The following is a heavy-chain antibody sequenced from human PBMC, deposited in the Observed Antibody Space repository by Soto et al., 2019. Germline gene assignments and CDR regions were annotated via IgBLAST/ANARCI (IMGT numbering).Heavy chain of an antibody. CDR1: GYSISSHYY. CDR3: ARGGEALPGAFDS. CDR2: FYHSGRT. V-gene: IGHV4-38-2*02. Sequence: QVRLQESGPGLVKPSETLSLTCTVSGYSISSHYYWGWIRQPPGKGLEWIGSFYHSGRTYYNPSLKSRVTTSVDTYENQFSLKLSSVTAADTAVYYCARGGEALPGAFDSWGQGTLVTVSS. D-gene: IGHD1-26*01. J-gene: IGHJ4*02.